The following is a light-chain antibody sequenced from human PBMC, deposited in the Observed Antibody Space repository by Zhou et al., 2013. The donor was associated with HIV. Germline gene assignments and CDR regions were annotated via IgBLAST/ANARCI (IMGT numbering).Light chain of an antibody. CDR2: GAS. V-gene: IGKV3D-15*01. J-gene: IGKJ4*01. CDR1: QSVSSN. Sequence: EIVMTQSPATLSVSPGERATLSCRASQSVSSNLAWYQQKPGQAPRLLIYGASTRATGIPDRFSGSGSGTDFTVTISSLQSEDFAVYYCQQYHNWPLTFGGGTKVVIK. CDR3: QQYHNWPLT.